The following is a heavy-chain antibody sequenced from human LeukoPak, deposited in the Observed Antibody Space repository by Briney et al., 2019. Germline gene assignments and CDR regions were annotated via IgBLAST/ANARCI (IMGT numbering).Heavy chain of an antibody. D-gene: IGHD2-15*01. CDR1: GFTFSSYA. Sequence: GGSLRLSCAASGFTFSSYAMHWVRQAPGKGLEWVAVISYDGSNKYYADSVKGRFTISRDNSKYTLYLQMNSLRAEDTAVYYCARDQQDIVVVVAATGPDYWGQGTLVTVSS. CDR2: ISYDGSNK. J-gene: IGHJ4*02. V-gene: IGHV3-30*01. CDR3: ARDQQDIVVVVAATGPDY.